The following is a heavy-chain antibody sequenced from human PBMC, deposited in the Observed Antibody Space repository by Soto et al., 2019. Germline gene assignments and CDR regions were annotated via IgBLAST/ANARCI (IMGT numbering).Heavy chain of an antibody. D-gene: IGHD3-3*01. J-gene: IGHJ6*03. V-gene: IGHV4-59*01. CDR1: DGSLSSYY. CDR2: ISHGGST. Sequence: PSETLSLTCTVSDGSLSSYYWSWIRQPPGKGLEWIGHISHGGSTSYNPSLKSRVTVSLDTSQNPFSLKVRSVTAADTAVYYCAKCPLESGYLHYYSMDVWGKGTTVTVSS. CDR3: AKCPLESGYLHYYSMDV.